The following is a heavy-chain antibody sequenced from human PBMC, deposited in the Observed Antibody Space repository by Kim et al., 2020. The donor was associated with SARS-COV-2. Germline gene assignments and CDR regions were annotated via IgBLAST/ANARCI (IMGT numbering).Heavy chain of an antibody. Sequence: SETLSLTCTVSGGSISSYYWSWIRQPPGKGLEWIGYIYYSGSTNYNPSLKSRVTISVDTSKNQFSLKLSSVTAADTAVYYCARAHTNYYDSSGYSFGDAFDIWGQGTMVTVSS. CDR2: IYYSGST. CDR1: GGSISSYY. CDR3: ARAHTNYYDSSGYSFGDAFDI. J-gene: IGHJ3*02. D-gene: IGHD3-22*01. V-gene: IGHV4-59*01.